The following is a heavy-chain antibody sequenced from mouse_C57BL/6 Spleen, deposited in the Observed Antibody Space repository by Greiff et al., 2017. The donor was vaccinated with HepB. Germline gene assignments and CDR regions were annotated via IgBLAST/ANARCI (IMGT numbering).Heavy chain of an antibody. CDR2: IYPRSGNT. J-gene: IGHJ4*01. Sequence: QVQLQQSGAELARPGASVKLSCKASGYTFTSYGISWVKQSTGQGLEWIGEIYPRSGNTYYNEKFKGKATLTADKSSSTAYMELRSLTSEDSAVYFCARRITTVVADYYAMDYWGQGTSVTVSS. CDR3: ARRITTVVADYYAMDY. V-gene: IGHV1-81*01. CDR1: GYTFTSYG. D-gene: IGHD1-1*01.